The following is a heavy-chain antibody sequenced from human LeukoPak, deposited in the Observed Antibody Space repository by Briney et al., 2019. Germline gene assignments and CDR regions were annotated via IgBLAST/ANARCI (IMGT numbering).Heavy chain of an antibody. CDR1: GGTFTSYD. J-gene: IGHJ6*03. CDR3: ARVARDYYYYMDV. CDR2: MNPNSGNT. V-gene: IGHV1-8*01. Sequence: GASVKVSCKASGGTFTSYDINWVRQGTGQGLEWMGWMNPNSGNTGYAQKIQGRVTMTRNTSISTAYMEPSSLRSEDTAVYYCARVARDYYYYMDVWGKGTTVTISS.